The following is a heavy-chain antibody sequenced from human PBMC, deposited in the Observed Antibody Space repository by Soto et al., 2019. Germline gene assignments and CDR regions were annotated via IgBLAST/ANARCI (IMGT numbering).Heavy chain of an antibody. CDR3: ARHRFYGSSWYYPLDY. Sequence: XETLSRKCSVSGCSINSTQNWAWVRPSPVRGLAWIGTISYGGSTYYNPSLQSRVTMSVDASKNHFALRLSSATAADTATYFCARHRFYGSSWYYPLDYWCPGTVVTVSS. J-gene: IGHJ4*02. CDR2: ISYGGST. CDR1: GCSINSTQN. V-gene: IGHV4-39*02. D-gene: IGHD6-13*01.